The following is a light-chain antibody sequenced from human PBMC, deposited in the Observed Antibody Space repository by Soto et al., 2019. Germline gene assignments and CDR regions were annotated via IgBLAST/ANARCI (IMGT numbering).Light chain of an antibody. Sequence: QPVLTQPASGSGFPGQSITISCTGTSSDVGGYNYVSWYQQHPGKAPKLMIYDVSNRPSGVSNRFSGSKSGNTASLTISGLQAEDEADYYCSSYTSSSTLKVFGTGTKVTVL. J-gene: IGLJ1*01. CDR2: DVS. V-gene: IGLV2-14*01. CDR1: SSDVGGYNY. CDR3: SSYTSSSTLKV.